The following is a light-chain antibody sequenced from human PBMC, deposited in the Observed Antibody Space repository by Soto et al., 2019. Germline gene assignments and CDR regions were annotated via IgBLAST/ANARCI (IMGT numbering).Light chain of an antibody. Sequence: DIPMTQSPSTLSASVGARVTITCRASQSISSWLAWYQQKPGKAPKLLIYKSSSLESGVPSRFSGSGSGTEFTLTISSLQPDGVATYYGQQDNSYRTVGQGTKVETK. J-gene: IGKJ1*01. CDR1: QSISSW. CDR3: QQDNSYRT. V-gene: IGKV1-5*03. CDR2: KSS.